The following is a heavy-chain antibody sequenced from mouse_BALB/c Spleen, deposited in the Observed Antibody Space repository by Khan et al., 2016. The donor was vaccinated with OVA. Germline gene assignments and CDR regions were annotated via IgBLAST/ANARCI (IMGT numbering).Heavy chain of an antibody. D-gene: IGHD2-3*01. J-gene: IGHJ2*01. CDR2: ITYDGSN. CDR1: GYSITSGYY. Sequence: EVQLQESGPGLVKPSQSLSLTCSVTGYSITSGYYWNWIRQFPGNKMEWMGYITYDGSNNYNPSLKNRIFITRDSSKNQFFLKLNSVTTEDTATYYCARGWLVKVDYWGQGTTLTVSS. CDR3: ARGWLVKVDY. V-gene: IGHV3-6*02.